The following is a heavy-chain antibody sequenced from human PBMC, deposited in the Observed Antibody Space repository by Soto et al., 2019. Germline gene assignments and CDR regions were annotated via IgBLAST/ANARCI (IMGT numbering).Heavy chain of an antibody. D-gene: IGHD5-18*01. CDR1: GFAFSSYG. CDR3: VSERGSGHGSVPYS. J-gene: IGHJ4*02. V-gene: IGHV3-30*03. Sequence: QAQLVESGGGVVQPGRSLRLSCAASGFAFSSYGMHWVRQAPGTGLEWVAVISYDGSLQHYADSVKGRFTISRANSKNMVLLQMSSLRAEDTSVSYCVSERGSGHGSVPYSWGPGALVSVSS. CDR2: ISYDGSLQ.